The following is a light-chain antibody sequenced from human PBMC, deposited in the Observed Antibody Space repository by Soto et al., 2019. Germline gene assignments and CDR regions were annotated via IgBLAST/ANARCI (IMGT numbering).Light chain of an antibody. CDR1: SGHSSYA. V-gene: IGLV4-69*01. Sequence: QPVLTKSPSASASLGASVKLTCTLSSGHSSYAIAWHQQQPEKGPRYLMKLNSDGSHSKGDGIPDRFSGSSSGAERYLTISSLQSEDEADYYCQTWGTGIALFGGGTQLTVL. J-gene: IGLJ2*01. CDR3: QTWGTGIAL. CDR2: LNSDGSH.